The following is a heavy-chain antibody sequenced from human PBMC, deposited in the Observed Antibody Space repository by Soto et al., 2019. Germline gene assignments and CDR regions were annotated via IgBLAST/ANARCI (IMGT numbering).Heavy chain of an antibody. CDR1: GGTFSSYA. CDR2: IIPIFGTA. D-gene: IGHD5-18*01. Sequence: QVQLVQSGAEVKKPGSSVKVSCKASGGTFSSYAISWVRQAPGQGLEWMGGIIPIFGTANYAQKFQGRVTITADEPTSTAYMERSSLRSEDTAVYYCARAYVDTARVGSFDYWGQGTLVTVSS. J-gene: IGHJ4*02. V-gene: IGHV1-69*12. CDR3: ARAYVDTARVGSFDY.